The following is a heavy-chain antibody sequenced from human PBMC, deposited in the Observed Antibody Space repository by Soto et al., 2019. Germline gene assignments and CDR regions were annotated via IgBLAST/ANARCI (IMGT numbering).Heavy chain of an antibody. CDR1: GGSISSGGYY. J-gene: IGHJ5*02. Sequence: QVQLQESGPGLVKPSQTLSLTCTVSGGSISSGGYYWSWIRQHPGKGLEWIGYIYCSGGTYYNPSLRSRVTISVDTFKNQFSLKPRSVAAADTAVYYCARSVFPWGQGTLVTVSS. CDR3: ARSVFP. V-gene: IGHV4-31*03. CDR2: IYCSGGT.